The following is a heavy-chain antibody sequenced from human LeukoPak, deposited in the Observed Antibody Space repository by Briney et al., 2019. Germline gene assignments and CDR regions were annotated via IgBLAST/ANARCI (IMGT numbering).Heavy chain of an antibody. V-gene: IGHV3-66*01. J-gene: IGHJ5*02. CDR3: AREVGGFDP. CDR2: MYSGGTT. Sequence: GGSLRLSCAASGLSVSSNYMNWVRQAPGKGLEWVSVMYSGGTTYYADSVKGRFTISRDNSKNILYLQMNSLRAEDTAVYYCAREVGGFDPWGQGTLVTVSS. CDR1: GLSVSSNY. D-gene: IGHD3-16*01.